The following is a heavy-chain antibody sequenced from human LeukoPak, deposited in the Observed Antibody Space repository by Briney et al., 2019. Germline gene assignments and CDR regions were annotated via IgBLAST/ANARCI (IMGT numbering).Heavy chain of an antibody. Sequence: ASVKVSCKASGYTFTNNYLHWVRQAPGQGLEWMGMIYPRDGSTSYAQNFQGRVTVTRDTSTTTVHMELRGLRSEDTAVYYCARDQEGFDCWGQGTVVTVSS. V-gene: IGHV1-46*01. CDR2: IYPRDGST. CDR1: GYTFTNNY. J-gene: IGHJ4*02. CDR3: ARDQEGFDC.